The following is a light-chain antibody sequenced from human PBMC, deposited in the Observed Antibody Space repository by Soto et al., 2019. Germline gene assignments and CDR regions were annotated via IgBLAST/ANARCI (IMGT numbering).Light chain of an antibody. CDR2: DVS. CDR3: CSFAGL. Sequence: QSALTQPRSVSGSPGQSVAISCAGTSSDVGGYNYVSWYQQYPGKAPKLMIYDVSKRPSGVPDRFSGSKSGNTASLTISGLQAEDEADYYCCSFAGLFGGGTQLTVL. J-gene: IGLJ2*01. V-gene: IGLV2-11*01. CDR1: SSDVGGYNY.